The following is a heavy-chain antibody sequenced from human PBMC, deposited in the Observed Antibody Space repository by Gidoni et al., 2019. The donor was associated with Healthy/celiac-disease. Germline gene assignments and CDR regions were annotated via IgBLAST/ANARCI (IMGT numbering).Heavy chain of an antibody. CDR3: ARPLSSFG. D-gene: IGHD3-3*01. J-gene: IGHJ4*02. V-gene: IGHV4-34*01. CDR2: INHSGST. CDR1: GGSFSGYY. Sequence: QVQLQQWGAGLLKPSETLSLPCPVYGGSFSGYYWSWIRQPPGKGLEWIGEINHSGSTNYNPSLKSRVTISVDTSKNQFSLKLSSVTAADTAVYYCARPLSSFGWGQGTLVTVSS.